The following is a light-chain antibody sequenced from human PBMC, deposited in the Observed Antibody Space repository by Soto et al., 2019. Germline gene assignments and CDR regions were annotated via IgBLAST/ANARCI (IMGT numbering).Light chain of an antibody. CDR1: SGSIGGDY. CDR2: EDN. V-gene: IGLV6-57*02. Sequence: NFMLTQPHSVSESPGKTVTISCTGSSGSIGGDYVQWFQQRPGSAPTTVSFEDNQRPSGVSDRFSGSVDSSSNSASLTISGLQTEDEADYYCQSYDRNNVNVVFGGGTKVTVL. CDR3: QSYDRNNVNVV. J-gene: IGLJ2*01.